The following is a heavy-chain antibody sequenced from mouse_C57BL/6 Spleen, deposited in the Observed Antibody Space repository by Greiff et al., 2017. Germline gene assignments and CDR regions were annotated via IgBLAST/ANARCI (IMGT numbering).Heavy chain of an antibody. J-gene: IGHJ2*01. Sequence: QVQLQQSGAELARPGASVKMSCTASGYTFTSYTMHWVKQRPGQGLEWIGYINPSCGSTTSTQKFKDKATLTADKSSSTAYMQLGSLTSEDSAVDYCARVGGSSYYCDYWGQGTTLTVSS. CDR3: ARVGGSSYYCDY. CDR1: GYTFTSYT. CDR2: INPSCGST. V-gene: IGHV1-4*01.